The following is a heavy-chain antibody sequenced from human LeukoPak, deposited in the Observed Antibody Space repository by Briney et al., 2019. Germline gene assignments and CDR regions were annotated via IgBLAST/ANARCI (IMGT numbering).Heavy chain of an antibody. D-gene: IGHD1-26*01. J-gene: IGHJ4*02. CDR1: GGTFSSYA. Sequence: ASVKVSCKASGGTFSSYAISWVRQAPGQGLEWMGGIIPIFGTANYAQKFQGRVTITADESTSTAYMELSSLRSEDTAVYYCASCLSGGSYDYWAQGTLVTVSS. V-gene: IGHV1-69*13. CDR3: ASCLSGGSYDY. CDR2: IIPIFGTA.